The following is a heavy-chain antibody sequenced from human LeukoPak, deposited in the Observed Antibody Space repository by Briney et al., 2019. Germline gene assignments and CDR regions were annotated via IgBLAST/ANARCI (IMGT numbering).Heavy chain of an antibody. J-gene: IGHJ6*03. D-gene: IGHD2-2*01. CDR2: INYSGST. CDR1: GGSFSGYY. Sequence: SETLSLTCAVYGGSFSGYYWSWIRQPPGKGLEWIGEINYSGSTNYNPSLKSRVTISVDTSKNQFSLKLSSVTAADTAVYYCARGGKSRYCSSTSCSASYYYYYMDVWGKGTKVTVSS. CDR3: ARGGKSRYCSSTSCSASYYYYYMDV. V-gene: IGHV4-34*01.